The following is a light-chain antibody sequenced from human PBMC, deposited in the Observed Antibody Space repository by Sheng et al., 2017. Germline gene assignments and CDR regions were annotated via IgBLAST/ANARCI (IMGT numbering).Light chain of an antibody. V-gene: IGKV3-20*01. Sequence: TQSPGSLSLSPGDTATLSCRASQPITSSTLAWYRQKRGQAPKLLIYSASRRPSGIPDRFSGSGSGTDFTLNIYRLEPEDVAVYFCQHRDSLYTFGQGTNLEI. CDR1: QPITSST. J-gene: IGKJ2*01. CDR2: SAS. CDR3: QHRDSLYT.